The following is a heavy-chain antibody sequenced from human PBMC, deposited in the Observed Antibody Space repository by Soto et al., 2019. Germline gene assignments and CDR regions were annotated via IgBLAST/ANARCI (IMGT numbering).Heavy chain of an antibody. CDR2: ISGSGGST. J-gene: IGHJ4*02. CDR3: AKVSGKVPVAMATIASPAFDY. V-gene: IGHV3-23*01. CDR1: GFTFSSYA. D-gene: IGHD5-12*01. Sequence: GGSLRLSCAASGFTFSSYAMSWVRQAPGKGLEWVSAISGSGGSTYYADSVKGRFTISRDNSKNTLYLQMNSLRAEDTAVYYCAKVSGKVPVAMATIASPAFDYWGQGTLVTVSS.